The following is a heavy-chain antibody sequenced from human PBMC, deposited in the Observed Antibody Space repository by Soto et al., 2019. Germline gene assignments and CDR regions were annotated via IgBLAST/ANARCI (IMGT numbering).Heavy chain of an antibody. CDR3: AKGDNLGPKTGYAFDP. CDR2: TYFRSKWYN. J-gene: IGHJ5*02. V-gene: IGHV6-1*01. CDR1: GDSVSSNTAS. Sequence: PSQTLSLTCAISGDSVSSNTASWNWIRPSPSRGLEWLGRTYFRSKWYNDNAVSVKSRIIINPDTSNNQFSLQLNSVTPEDTAVYFCAKGDNLGPKTGYAFDPWGQGIMVTSPQ. D-gene: IGHD5-12*01.